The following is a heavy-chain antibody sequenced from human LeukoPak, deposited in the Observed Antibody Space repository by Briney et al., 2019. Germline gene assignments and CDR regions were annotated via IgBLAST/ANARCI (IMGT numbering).Heavy chain of an antibody. D-gene: IGHD2-15*01. CDR3: AKGSGGSCHSATDY. Sequence: GGSLRLSCAASGFTFSSYSMNWVRQAPGKGLEWVSVICGSSSSTYYVDSVKGRFTISRDNSKNTLYLQMNSLRAEDTAIYYCAKGSGGSCHSATDYWGQGTLVTVSS. CDR2: ICGSSSST. J-gene: IGHJ4*02. CDR1: GFTFSSYS. V-gene: IGHV3-23*01.